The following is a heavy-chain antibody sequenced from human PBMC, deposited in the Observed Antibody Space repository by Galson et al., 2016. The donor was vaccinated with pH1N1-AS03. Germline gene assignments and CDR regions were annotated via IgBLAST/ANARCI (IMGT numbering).Heavy chain of an antibody. J-gene: IGHJ6*04. V-gene: IGHV3-23*01. D-gene: IGHD3-16*01. CDR2: MSGSGSTI. Sequence: SLRLSCAASGFPFTSWAMTWVRQAPGKGLQWVSTMSGSGSTIYYTESVKGRFTISRDNPKKTLYLQMINLRAEDTAVYYFEKMRGSLPQNYHRDVWGKGTTVTVSS. CDR3: EKMRGSLPQNYHRDV. CDR1: GFPFTSWA.